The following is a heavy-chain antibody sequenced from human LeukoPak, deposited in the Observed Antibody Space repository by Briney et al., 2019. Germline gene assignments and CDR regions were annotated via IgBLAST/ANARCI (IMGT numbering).Heavy chain of an antibody. V-gene: IGHV3-23*01. J-gene: IGHJ4*02. D-gene: IGHD2-8*01. CDR3: VKVPGGVGQLD. CDR2: IGGDGFGI. Sequence: GGSLRLSCTASGFIFTNYAMSWVRQAPGKGLEWVSAIGGDGFGIYYADSVKGRFTISRDNYMNTVSLQMNSPTGEDTAVYYCVKVPGGVGQLDWGQGTLVTVSS. CDR1: GFIFTNYA.